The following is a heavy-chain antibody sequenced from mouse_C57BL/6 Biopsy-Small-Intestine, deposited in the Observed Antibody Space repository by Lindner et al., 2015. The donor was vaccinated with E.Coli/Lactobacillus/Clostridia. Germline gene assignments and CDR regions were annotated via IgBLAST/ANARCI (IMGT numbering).Heavy chain of an antibody. J-gene: IGHJ2*01. CDR2: IDPGDGES. D-gene: IGHD1-1*01. CDR1: GFNIRDYY. Sequence: VQLQESGADLVKPGASVKLSCTASGFNIRDYYIHWVKQKTDQGLEWIGRIDPGDGESKYAPKFQDKATITADTSSNTAYLQLSSLTSEASAVYYYAREFITTLGYYFDYWGHGTTLTVSS. CDR3: AREFITTLGYYFDY. V-gene: IGHV14-2*01.